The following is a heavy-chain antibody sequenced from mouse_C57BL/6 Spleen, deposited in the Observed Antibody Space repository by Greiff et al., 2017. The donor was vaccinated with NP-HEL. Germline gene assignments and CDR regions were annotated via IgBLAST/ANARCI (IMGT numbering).Heavy chain of an antibody. CDR2: INPYNGGT. CDR1: GYTFTDYY. CDR3: ARSPIYYGNLYYFDY. J-gene: IGHJ2*01. D-gene: IGHD2-1*01. V-gene: IGHV1-19*01. Sequence: EVQLQQSGPVLVKPGASVKMSCKASGYTFTDYYMNWVKQSHGKSLEWIGVINPYNGGTSYNQKFKGKATLTVDKSSSTAYMELNSLTSEDSAVYYCARSPIYYGNLYYFDYWGQGTTLTVSS.